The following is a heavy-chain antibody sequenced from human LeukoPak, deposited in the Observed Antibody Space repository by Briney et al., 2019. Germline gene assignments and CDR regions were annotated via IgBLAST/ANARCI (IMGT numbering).Heavy chain of an antibody. J-gene: IGHJ4*02. Sequence: PGGSLRLSCVASGFTFTSFYMSWVRQAPGKGLEWVSGISGSGGSTYYADSVKGRFTISRDNSKNTLYLQMNSLRAEDTAVYYCAKDLHQYYYGSGSPFDYWGQGTLVTVSS. CDR1: GFTFTSFY. D-gene: IGHD3-10*01. CDR2: ISGSGGST. V-gene: IGHV3-23*01. CDR3: AKDLHQYYYGSGSPFDY.